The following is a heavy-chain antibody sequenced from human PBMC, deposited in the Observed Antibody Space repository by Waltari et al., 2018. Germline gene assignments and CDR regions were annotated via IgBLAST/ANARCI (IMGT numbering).Heavy chain of an antibody. CDR2: INQDGRDK. J-gene: IGHJ4*02. V-gene: IGHV3-7*01. CDR3: ARDVPNGYFDY. D-gene: IGHD1-1*01. Sequence: EVHLVQSGGGLIQPGGSLRLSCGVSGFTFKNYWMTWVRQAPGKGLGWVANINQDGRDKNYVDSVEGRFTISRDNAQNSGYLQMNSLRAEDTAVYYCARDVPNGYFDYWGSGTLVTVSS. CDR1: GFTFKNYW.